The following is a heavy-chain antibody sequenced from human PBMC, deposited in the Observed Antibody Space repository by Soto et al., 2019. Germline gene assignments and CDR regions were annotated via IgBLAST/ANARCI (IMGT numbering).Heavy chain of an antibody. Sequence: GSLRLSCAASGFTFRSYGMHWVRQAPGKGLEWVAVIWYDGSNKYYADSVKGRFTISRDNSKNTLYLQMNSLRAEDTAVYYCAREVYDSSGYYPNSDAFDIWGQGTMVTVSS. CDR1: GFTFRSYG. V-gene: IGHV3-33*01. CDR3: AREVYDSSGYYPNSDAFDI. CDR2: IWYDGSNK. J-gene: IGHJ3*02. D-gene: IGHD3-22*01.